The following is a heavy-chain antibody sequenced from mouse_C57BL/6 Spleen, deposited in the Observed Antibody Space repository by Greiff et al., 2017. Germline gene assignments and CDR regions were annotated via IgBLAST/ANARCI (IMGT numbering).Heavy chain of an antibody. CDR1: GFSLTSYA. V-gene: IGHV2-9-1*01. J-gene: IGHJ1*03. Sequence: QVQLQQSGPGLVAPSQSLSITCTVSGFSLTSYAISWVRQPPGKGLEWLGVIWTGGGTNYNSALKSRLSISKDNSKSQVFLKMNRLQTDDTARYYCARNYYYGSSYEWYFDVWGTGTTVTVSS. D-gene: IGHD1-1*01. CDR2: IWTGGGT. CDR3: ARNYYYGSSYEWYFDV.